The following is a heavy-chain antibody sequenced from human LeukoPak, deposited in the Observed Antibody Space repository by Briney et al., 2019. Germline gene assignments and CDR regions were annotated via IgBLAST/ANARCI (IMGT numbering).Heavy chain of an antibody. V-gene: IGHV4-34*01. J-gene: IGHJ4*02. CDR2: ITPSGST. CDR3: ASSFYYDSRDY. Sequence: SETLSLTCGVYGGSFSGYFWSWIRQPPGKGLEWIGEITPSGSTNYNPSLKSRVSISIDTSKKKLSLRLTSVTAADSAVYYCASSFYYDSRDYWGQGTLVTVSS. CDR1: GGSFSGYF. D-gene: IGHD3-22*01.